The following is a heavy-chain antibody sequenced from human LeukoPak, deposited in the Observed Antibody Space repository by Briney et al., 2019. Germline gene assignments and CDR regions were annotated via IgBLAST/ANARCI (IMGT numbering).Heavy chain of an antibody. CDR1: GFTFSSYW. CDR3: ARDLNGYSSGWYY. CDR2: IKQDGSEE. V-gene: IGHV3-7*03. Sequence: GGSLRVSCAASGFTFSSYWMSWVRQAPGTGLEWVANIKQDGSEEYYVDSVRGRLTISRGNAKNSLYLQMNSLRAEDTAVYYCARDLNGYSSGWYYWGQGTLVTVSS. J-gene: IGHJ4*02. D-gene: IGHD6-19*01.